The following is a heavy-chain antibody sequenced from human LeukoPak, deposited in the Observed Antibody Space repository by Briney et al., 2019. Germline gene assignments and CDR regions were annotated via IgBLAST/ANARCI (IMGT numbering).Heavy chain of an antibody. CDR2: TYYRSKWYN. D-gene: IGHD6-19*01. CDR1: GASVSTNSAT. J-gene: IGHJ6*02. Sequence: SQTLSLTCAISGASVSTNSATWNWIRQSPSRGLEWLGRTYYRSKWYNDYAVSVKSRITINPDTSKNQFSLQLNSVTPGDTAVYYCAKADAVAGDYYYYGMDVWGQGTTVTVSS. V-gene: IGHV6-1*01. CDR3: AKADAVAGDYYYYGMDV.